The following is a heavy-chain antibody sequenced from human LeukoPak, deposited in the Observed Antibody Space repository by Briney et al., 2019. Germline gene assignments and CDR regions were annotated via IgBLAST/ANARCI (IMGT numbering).Heavy chain of an antibody. V-gene: IGHV1-2*04. CDR3: ATAPVAGRAFDI. J-gene: IGHJ3*02. CDR2: INPSSGGI. D-gene: IGHD6-19*01. Sequence: GASVKVSCKASGYTFTGYYMHWVRQAPGQGLEWMGWINPSSGGIYSAQKFQGWVTMTRDTSIKTAYMELSRLKPDDTAVYYCATAPVAGRAFDIWGQGTMVTVSS. CDR1: GYTFTGYY.